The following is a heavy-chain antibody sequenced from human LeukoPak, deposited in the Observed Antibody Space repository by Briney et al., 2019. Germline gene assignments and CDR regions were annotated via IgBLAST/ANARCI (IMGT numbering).Heavy chain of an antibody. CDR1: GFTFSSYV. J-gene: IGHJ1*01. D-gene: IGHD2-21*02. CDR3: AKDPAPYCGGDCYYYFQH. Sequence: GGSLRLSCPASGFTFSSYVMSWVRQAPGKGPEWVSSISGSGATRYYADSVKGRFTISRDNSKNMLYLQMNSLRAEDTAVYYCAKDPAPYCGGDCYYYFQHWGQGTLVTVSS. CDR2: ISGSGATR. V-gene: IGHV3-23*01.